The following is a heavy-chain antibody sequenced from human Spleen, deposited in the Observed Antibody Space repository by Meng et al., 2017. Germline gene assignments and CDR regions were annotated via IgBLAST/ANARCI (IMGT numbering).Heavy chain of an antibody. CDR2: IKQDGSEK. CDR3: ARDPRRDGYHYYYYGIDV. J-gene: IGHJ6*02. Sequence: GGSLRLSCAASGFTFSSYWMSWVRQAPGKGLEWVANIKQDGSEKYYVDSVKGRFTISRDNAKNSLYLQMNSLRAEDTAVYYCARDPRRDGYHYYYYGIDVWGQGTTVTVSS. V-gene: IGHV3-7*01. D-gene: IGHD5-24*01. CDR1: GFTFSSYW.